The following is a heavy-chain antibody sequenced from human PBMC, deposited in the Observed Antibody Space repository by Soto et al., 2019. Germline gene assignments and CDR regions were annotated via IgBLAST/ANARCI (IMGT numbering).Heavy chain of an antibody. CDR2: ISGSGGST. CDR3: AKVEGYYDSSGYYSSYYFDY. V-gene: IGHV3-23*01. Sequence: ESGGGLVQPGGSLRLSCAASGFTFSSYAMSWVRQAPGKGLEWVSAISGSGGSTYYADSVKGRFTISRDNSKNTLYLQMNSLRAEDTAVYYCAKVEGYYDSSGYYSSYYFDYWGQGTLVTVSS. D-gene: IGHD3-22*01. J-gene: IGHJ4*02. CDR1: GFTFSSYA.